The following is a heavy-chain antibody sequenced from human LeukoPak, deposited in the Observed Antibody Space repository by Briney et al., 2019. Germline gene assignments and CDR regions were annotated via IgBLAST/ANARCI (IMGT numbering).Heavy chain of an antibody. D-gene: IGHD2-2*01. J-gene: IGHJ4*02. CDR3: ARSCSSTSCYGY. V-gene: IGHV1-2*02. Sequence: ASVKVSCKASGYTFTGYYMHWVRQAPGQGLEWMGWINPNTGDTNYAQKFQGRVTVTRDTSISTVYMELSRLRSDATAVYYCARSCSSTSCYGYWGQGTLVTVSS. CDR2: INPNTGDT. CDR1: GYTFTGYY.